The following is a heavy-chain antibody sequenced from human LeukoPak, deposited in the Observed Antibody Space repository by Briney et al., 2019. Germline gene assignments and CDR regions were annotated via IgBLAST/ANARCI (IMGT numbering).Heavy chain of an antibody. Sequence: ASVKVSCKVSGYTLTELSMHWVRQAPGKGLEWVGGFDPEDGETIYAQKFQGRVTMTEDTSTDTAYMELRSLRSDDTAVYYCARGRGASPYFFDYWGQGNLVTVSS. CDR3: ARGRGASPYFFDY. D-gene: IGHD1-26*01. CDR2: FDPEDGET. CDR1: GYTLTELS. J-gene: IGHJ4*02. V-gene: IGHV1-24*01.